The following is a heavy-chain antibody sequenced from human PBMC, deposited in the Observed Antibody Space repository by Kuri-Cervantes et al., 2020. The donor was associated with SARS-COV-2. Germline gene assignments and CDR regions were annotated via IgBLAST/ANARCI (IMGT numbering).Heavy chain of an antibody. CDR1: GYTFTSYG. D-gene: IGHD1-26*01. Sequence: ASVKVSCKASGYTFTSYGISWVRQAPGQGLEWMGWISAYNGNTNYAQKLQGRVTMTRNTSISTAYMELSSLRSEDTAVYYCARALVGATFEDAFDIWGQGTMVTVSS. CDR3: ARALVGATFEDAFDI. J-gene: IGHJ3*02. V-gene: IGHV1-18*04. CDR2: ISAYNGNT.